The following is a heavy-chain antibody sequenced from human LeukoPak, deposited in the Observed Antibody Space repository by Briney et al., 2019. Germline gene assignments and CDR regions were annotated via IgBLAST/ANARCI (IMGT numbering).Heavy chain of an antibody. CDR3: ARRDYYDSSGYSPLFDY. CDR1: GFSFSTYS. Sequence: GGSLRLSCAASGFSFSTYSMNWVRQAPGKGLEWVSSISSTSAHIFYADSVKGRFTISRDNSKNTLYLQMNNLRVEDTAVYYCARRDYYDSSGYSPLFDYWGQGTLVTVSS. CDR2: ISSTSAHI. J-gene: IGHJ4*02. D-gene: IGHD3-22*01. V-gene: IGHV3-21*04.